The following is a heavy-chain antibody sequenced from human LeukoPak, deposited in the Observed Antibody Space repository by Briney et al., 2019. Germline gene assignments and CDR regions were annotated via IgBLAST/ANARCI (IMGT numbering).Heavy chain of an antibody. CDR1: GGTFSSYA. CDR3: ARTAWYGSGSYLDY. V-gene: IGHV1-69*05. D-gene: IGHD3-10*01. Sequence: ASVKVSCEASGGTFSSYAISWVRQAPGQGLEWMGRIIPIFGTANYAQKFQGRVTITTDESTSTAYMELSSLRSEDTAVYYCARTAWYGSGSYLDYWGQGTLVTVSS. CDR2: IIPIFGTA. J-gene: IGHJ4*02.